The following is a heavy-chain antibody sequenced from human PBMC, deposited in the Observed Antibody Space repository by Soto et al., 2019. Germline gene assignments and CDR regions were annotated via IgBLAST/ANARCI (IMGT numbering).Heavy chain of an antibody. CDR2: ISAYNGNT. CDR1: GYTFTSYG. V-gene: IGHV1-18*01. CDR3: ARDHGYCSGGSCEVFDY. D-gene: IGHD2-15*01. J-gene: IGHJ4*02. Sequence: ASVKVSCKASGYTFTSYGISWVRQAPGQRLERMGWISAYNGNTNYAQKLQGRVTMTTDTSTSTAYMELRSLRSDDTAVYYCARDHGYCSGGSCEVFDYWGQGTLVTVSS.